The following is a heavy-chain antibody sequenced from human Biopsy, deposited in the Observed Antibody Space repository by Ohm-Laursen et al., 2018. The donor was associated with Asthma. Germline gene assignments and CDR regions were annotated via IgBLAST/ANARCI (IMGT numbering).Heavy chain of an antibody. CDR3: AKRRGYSDLTDFDH. J-gene: IGHJ4*02. Sequence: RPRSLSRAASGFVFRSHAMHCVCQGPGKALEWVAVVSYDGGVVHYADSMKGRFTISRDNVKSTLYLQMNRLRTDDTAVYFCAKRRGYSDLTDFDHWGQGTLVTVSS. CDR2: VSYDGGVV. D-gene: IGHD3-3*01. V-gene: IGHV3-30*18. CDR1: GFVFRSHA.